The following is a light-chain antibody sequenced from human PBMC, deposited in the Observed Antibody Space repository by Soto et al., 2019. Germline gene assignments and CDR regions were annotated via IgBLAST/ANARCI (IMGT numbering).Light chain of an antibody. CDR3: KKYTSVPL. Sequence: DIQMTQSPSSLSASVGDRVTITCRASQGISNYIAWYQQKPGKAPKLLIYAASTLKSGVPSRFSGSGSGTDFTLTINILKHEDDASYSCKKYTSVPLFGPETKVDIK. V-gene: IGKV1-27*01. J-gene: IGKJ3*01. CDR2: AAS. CDR1: QGISNY.